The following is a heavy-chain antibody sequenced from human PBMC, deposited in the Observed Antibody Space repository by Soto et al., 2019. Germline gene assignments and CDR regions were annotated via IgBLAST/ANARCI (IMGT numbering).Heavy chain of an antibody. J-gene: IGHJ5*02. D-gene: IGHD2-2*01. Sequence: QITLKESGPTLVKPTQTLTLTCTFSGFSLSTSGVGVGWIRQPPGKALEWLALIYWDDDKRYSPSLKSRLTLTQEPSKNQVVVSITKLDPVDTTTFYLSPGVVYCNSNGFPNFFDPWGQGTLVTVSS. CDR3: SPGVVYCNSNGFPNFFDP. V-gene: IGHV2-5*02. CDR2: IYWDDDK. CDR1: GFSLSTSGVG.